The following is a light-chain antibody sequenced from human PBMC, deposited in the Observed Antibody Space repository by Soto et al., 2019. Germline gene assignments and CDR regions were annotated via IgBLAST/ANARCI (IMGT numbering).Light chain of an antibody. V-gene: IGLV1-51*01. CDR3: GTLDSSLSAHVV. Sequence: QAVVTQPPSVSAAPGQKVTISCSGSSSNIGNNYVSWYQQLPGTAPKLLIYDNNKRPSGIPDRFSGSKSGTSATLGITGLQTGDEADYYCGTLDSSLSAHVVFGGGTKLTVL. CDR1: SSNIGNNY. J-gene: IGLJ2*01. CDR2: DNN.